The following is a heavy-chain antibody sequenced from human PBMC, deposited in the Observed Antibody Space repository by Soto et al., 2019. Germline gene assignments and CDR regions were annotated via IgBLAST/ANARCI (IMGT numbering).Heavy chain of an antibody. Sequence: GGSLRLSCAVSGFTFSSYAMHWVRHTPGKGLEWVAVTTYDGRNNYYADSVKGRFTISRDNSKNTLYLQMNSLRPEDTAVYYCARDPHASPRYYFDYWGQGT. CDR3: ARDPHASPRYYFDY. J-gene: IGHJ4*02. CDR2: TTYDGRNN. D-gene: IGHD1-20*01. CDR1: GFTFSSYA. V-gene: IGHV3-30*04.